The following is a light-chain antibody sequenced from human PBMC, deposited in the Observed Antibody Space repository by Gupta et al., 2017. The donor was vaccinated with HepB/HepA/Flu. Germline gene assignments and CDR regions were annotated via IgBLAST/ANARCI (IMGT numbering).Light chain of an antibody. CDR3: MQSRQWPWT. Sequence: DVVMTQSPLSLPVTVGQPASISCRSSQSLVHSGGNTYLSWFHQRPGQSPRRLIYKISDRDSGVPDRFSGRGSGTDFTLKISRVEAEDVGVYYCMQSRQWPWTFGQGTKVEIK. CDR1: QSLVHSGGNTY. CDR2: KIS. V-gene: IGKV2-30*02. J-gene: IGKJ1*01.